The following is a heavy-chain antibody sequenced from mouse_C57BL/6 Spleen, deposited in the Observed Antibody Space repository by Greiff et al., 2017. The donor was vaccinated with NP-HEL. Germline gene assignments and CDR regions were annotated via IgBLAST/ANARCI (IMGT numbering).Heavy chain of an antibody. V-gene: IGHV14-4*01. J-gene: IGHJ3*01. Sequence: VQLKESGAELVRPGASVKLSCTASGFNIKDDYMHWVKQRPEQGLEWIGWIDPENGDTEYASKFQGKATITADTSSNTAYLQLSSLTSEDTAVYYCTTMDSFAYWGQGTLVTVSA. CDR1: GFNIKDDY. CDR2: IDPENGDT. CDR3: TTMDSFAY.